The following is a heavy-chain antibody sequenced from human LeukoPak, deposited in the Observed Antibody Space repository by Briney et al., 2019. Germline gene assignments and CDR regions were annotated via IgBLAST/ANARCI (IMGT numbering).Heavy chain of an antibody. CDR2: IYYSGST. Sequence: SETLSLTCTVSGGSISSYYWSWIRQPPGKGLEWIGYIYYSGSTNYNPSLKSRVTISVDTSKNQFSLKLSSVTAADTAVYYCAREGGWYNWFDPRGQGTLVTVSS. D-gene: IGHD6-19*01. V-gene: IGHV4-59*01. CDR1: GGSISSYY. J-gene: IGHJ5*02. CDR3: AREGGWYNWFDP.